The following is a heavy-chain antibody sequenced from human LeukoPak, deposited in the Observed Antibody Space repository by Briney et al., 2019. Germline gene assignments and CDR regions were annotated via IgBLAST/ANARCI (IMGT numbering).Heavy chain of an antibody. J-gene: IGHJ4*02. CDR2: IYPGDSDT. D-gene: IGHD3-10*01. CDR3: ARRRGGSGSYYNAYFDY. Sequence: GESLKISCQGSGYSFTSYWIGWVRQMPGKGLEWMGIIYPGDSDTRYSPSFQGQVTISADKSISTAYLQWSSLKASDTAMYYCARRRGGSGSYYNAYFDYWGQGTLVTVSS. V-gene: IGHV5-51*01. CDR1: GYSFTSYW.